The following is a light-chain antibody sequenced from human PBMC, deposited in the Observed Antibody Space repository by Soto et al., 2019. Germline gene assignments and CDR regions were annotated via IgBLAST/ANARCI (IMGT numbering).Light chain of an antibody. J-gene: IGLJ1*01. V-gene: IGLV2-14*01. CDR2: DVS. CDR3: SSHTSSRTSYV. CDR1: SSDVGGYNY. Sequence: QSVLTQPASVSGSPGQSITISCTGTSSDVGGYNYVSWYQQHPGKAPKLMIYDVSNRPSGVSNRFSGSKSANTASLTISGLQAEDEADYYCSSHTSSRTSYVFGTGTKLTVL.